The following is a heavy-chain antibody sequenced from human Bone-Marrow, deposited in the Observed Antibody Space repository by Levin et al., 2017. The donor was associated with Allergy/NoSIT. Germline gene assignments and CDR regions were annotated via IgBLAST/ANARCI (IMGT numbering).Heavy chain of an antibody. CDR3: AKDRFESEGWDFDH. V-gene: IGHV3-7*01. CDR2: INQGENQI. CDR1: GFDFGGDW. J-gene: IGHJ4*02. Sequence: AGGSLRLSCAASGFDFGGDWMSWVRQAPGKGLEWVAIINQGENQIYYVDSVKGRFTISKDNAKNSLYLQMNSLRAEDTAMYYCAKDRFESEGWDFDHWGQGTLVTVSS. D-gene: IGHD6-19*01.